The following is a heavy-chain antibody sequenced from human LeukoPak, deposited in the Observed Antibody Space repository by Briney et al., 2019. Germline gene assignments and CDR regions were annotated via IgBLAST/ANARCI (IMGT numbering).Heavy chain of an antibody. V-gene: IGHV3-33*01. CDR2: LVYDERN. Sequence: GGSLRLFCAASGFPFSSYGMHWVRQAPGKGLEWVARLVYDERNDYANSVKGRFTISRDNSKNTLYLQMDNLRVDDTAVYYCARDLSAAYDFWGQGILVTVSS. D-gene: IGHD2-21*01. J-gene: IGHJ4*02. CDR1: GFPFSSYG. CDR3: ARDLSAAYDF.